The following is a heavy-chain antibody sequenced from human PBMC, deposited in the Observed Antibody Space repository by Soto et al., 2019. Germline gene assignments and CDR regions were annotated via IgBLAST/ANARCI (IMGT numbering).Heavy chain of an antibody. CDR1: GGSISSGSNY. CDR3: ATVPRANNWFDP. CDR2: IYYSGSN. J-gene: IGHJ5*02. Sequence: PSETLSLTCTVSGGSISSGSNYWSWIRQHPGKGLDWIGYIYYSGSNYYNPSLKSRVTISVDTSKNQFSLKLSPVTAADTAGYYCATVPRANNWFDPWGQGTLVTVS. V-gene: IGHV4-31*03.